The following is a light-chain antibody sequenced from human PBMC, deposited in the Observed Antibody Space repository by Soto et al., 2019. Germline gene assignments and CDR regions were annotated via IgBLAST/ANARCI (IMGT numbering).Light chain of an antibody. CDR1: SSNIGAGYD. CDR3: QSYDSSRVWV. Sequence: QLVPTQPPSESGAPGQRVTISCTGSSSNIGAGYDVHWYQQLPGTAPKLLIYGNSNRPSGVPDRFSGSKSGTSASLAITGLQAEDESDYYCQSYDSSRVWVFGTGTKLTVL. V-gene: IGLV1-40*01. CDR2: GNS. J-gene: IGLJ1*01.